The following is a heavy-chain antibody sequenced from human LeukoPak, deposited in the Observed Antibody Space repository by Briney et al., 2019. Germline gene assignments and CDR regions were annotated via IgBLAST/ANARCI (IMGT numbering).Heavy chain of an antibody. D-gene: IGHD1-26*01. J-gene: IGHJ4*02. CDR3: ARDIRSGSYYYFDY. Sequence: SETLSLTCTVSGYSISSGYYWGWIRQPPGKGLEWIGSIYHSGSTYYNPSLKSRVTISVDTSKNQFSLKLSSVTAADTAVYYCARDIRSGSYYYFDYWGQGTLVTVSS. CDR2: IYHSGST. V-gene: IGHV4-38-2*02. CDR1: GYSISSGYY.